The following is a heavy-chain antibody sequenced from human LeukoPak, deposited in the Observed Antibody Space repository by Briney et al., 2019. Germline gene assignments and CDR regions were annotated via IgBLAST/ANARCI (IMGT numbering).Heavy chain of an antibody. Sequence: GGSLRLSCAASGFTFSSYAMHWVRQAPGKGLEWVAVISYDGSNKYYADSVKGRFTISRDNSKNTLYLQMNSLRAEDTAVYYCARVVVGALFAYWGQGTLVTVSS. CDR1: GFTFSSYA. J-gene: IGHJ4*02. V-gene: IGHV3-30-3*01. CDR3: ARVVVGALFAY. CDR2: ISYDGSNK. D-gene: IGHD1-26*01.